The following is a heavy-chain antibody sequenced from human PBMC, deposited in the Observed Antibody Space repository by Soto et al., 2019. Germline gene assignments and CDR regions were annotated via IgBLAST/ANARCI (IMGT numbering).Heavy chain of an antibody. CDR3: ARSGPITIFFFQADDGIRYL. V-gene: IGHV5-51*01. CDR2: IYPGDSDT. J-gene: IGHJ2*01. Sequence: WVRQMPGKGLEWMGIIYPGDSDTRYRPSFQGQVTISVDKSISTAYLQWSSLKASDTAMYYCARSGPITIFFFQADDGIRYL. D-gene: IGHD3-3*01.